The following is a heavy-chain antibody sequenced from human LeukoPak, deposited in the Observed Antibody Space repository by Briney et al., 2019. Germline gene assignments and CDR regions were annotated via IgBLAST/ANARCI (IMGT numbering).Heavy chain of an antibody. Sequence: GGSLRLSCADSGITFSGNWMSWVRQAPGKGLEWVAHIRPDGSEKYYVDSVRGRFTISRDNAENSLYLEMNSLRAEDTAVYYCARDRDWSFDYWGQGTLVTVSS. D-gene: IGHD3/OR15-3a*01. J-gene: IGHJ4*02. CDR1: GITFSGNW. CDR2: IRPDGSEK. CDR3: ARDRDWSFDY. V-gene: IGHV3-7*05.